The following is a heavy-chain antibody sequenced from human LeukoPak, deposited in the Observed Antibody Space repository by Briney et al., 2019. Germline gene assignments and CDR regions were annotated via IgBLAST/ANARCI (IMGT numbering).Heavy chain of an antibody. J-gene: IGHJ5*02. CDR3: ARIGDYVWWFDP. V-gene: IGHV4-61*02. CDR2: IYTSGST. Sequence: PSQTLSLTCTVSGGSISSGSYYWRWIRQPAGKGLEWIGRIYTSGSTNYNPSLKSRVTISVDTSKNQFSLKLSSVTAADTAVYYCARIGDYVWWFDPWGQGTLVTVSS. CDR1: GGSISSGSYY. D-gene: IGHD4-17*01.